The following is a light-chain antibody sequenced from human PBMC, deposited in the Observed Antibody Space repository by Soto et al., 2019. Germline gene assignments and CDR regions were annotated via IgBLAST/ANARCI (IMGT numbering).Light chain of an antibody. Sequence: EIGLTQSPATLSLSPGERATLSCRASQSVSNYLAWFQQKPGQAPRLLIYDASNRATAIPASFSGSGSGTDFTLTISSLEPEDFAVYYCQQRSSWPLLTFGGGTKVEI. CDR3: QQRSSWPLLT. CDR2: DAS. V-gene: IGKV3-11*01. CDR1: QSVSNY. J-gene: IGKJ4*01.